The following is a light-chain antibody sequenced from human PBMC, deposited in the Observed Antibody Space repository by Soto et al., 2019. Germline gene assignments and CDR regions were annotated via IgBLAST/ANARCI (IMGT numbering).Light chain of an antibody. CDR3: LSYTSSGTVV. J-gene: IGLJ2*01. Sequence: QSVLTQPASVSGSPGQSLTISCTGTSSDVGDYNYVSWYQQHPGKPPKLVIYQVTNRPSGVSNRFSGSKSGSTASLTISGLQAEDEADYYCLSYTSSGTVVFGGGTKVTVL. CDR2: QVT. V-gene: IGLV2-14*01. CDR1: SSDVGDYNY.